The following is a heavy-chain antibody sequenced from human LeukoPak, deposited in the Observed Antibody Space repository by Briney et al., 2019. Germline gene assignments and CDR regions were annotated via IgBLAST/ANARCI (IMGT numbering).Heavy chain of an antibody. CDR3: ARQAKVSTVTPWDYYYYYGMDV. V-gene: IGHV1-69*04. CDR1: GGTFSSYA. Sequence: SVKVSCKASGGTFSSYAISWVRQAPGQGLEWMGRIIPILGIANYAQKFQGRVTITADKSTSTAYMELSSLRSEDTAVYYCARQAKVSTVTPWDYYYYYGMDVWGQGTTVTVSS. J-gene: IGHJ6*02. CDR2: IIPILGIA. D-gene: IGHD4-17*01.